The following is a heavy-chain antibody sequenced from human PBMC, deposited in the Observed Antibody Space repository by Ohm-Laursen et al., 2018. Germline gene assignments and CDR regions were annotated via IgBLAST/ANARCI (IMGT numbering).Heavy chain of an antibody. V-gene: IGHV3-33*06. J-gene: IGHJ3*02. CDR1: GFTFSSYG. Sequence: SLRLSCSASGFTFSSYGMHWVRQAPGKGLEWVAVIWYDGSNKYYADSVKGRFTISRDNSKNTLYLQMNSLRAEDTAVYYCAKAFRLLDDAFDIWGQGTMVTVSS. CDR2: IWYDGSNK. D-gene: IGHD2-21*01. CDR3: AKAFRLLDDAFDI.